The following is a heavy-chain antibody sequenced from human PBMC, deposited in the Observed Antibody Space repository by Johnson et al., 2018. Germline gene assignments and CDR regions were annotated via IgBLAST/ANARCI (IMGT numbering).Heavy chain of an antibody. CDR2: ITRKADGGRI. Sequence: VQLVESGGGLLKPGGSLRLSCVASGFTFSNAWMGWVRQAPGKGLEWVARITRKADGGRIDYAAPVKGRFTISRDDSKDTLYMQMNGLRPEDTAVYYCAKASGAVRRVLGRGQKRYQYYAMDVWGQGTTVTVSS. V-gene: IGHV3-15*01. CDR3: AKASGAVRRVLGRGQKRYQYYAMDV. D-gene: IGHD3-10*01. J-gene: IGHJ6*02. CDR1: GFTFSNAW.